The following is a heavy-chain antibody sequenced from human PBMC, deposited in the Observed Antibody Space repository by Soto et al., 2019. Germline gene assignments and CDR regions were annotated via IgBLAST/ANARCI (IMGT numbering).Heavy chain of an antibody. CDR2: ISAYNGNT. J-gene: IGHJ5*02. CDR1: GYTFNSYG. CDR3: ARARQYYDCELDP. D-gene: IGHD3-22*01. Sequence: ASVKVSCKASGYTFNSYGISWVRQAPGQGLEWMGWISAYNGNTNYAQKLRGRVTMTTDTSTSTAYMELRSLRSDDTAMYYCARARQYYDCELDPWGQGTLVTVSS. V-gene: IGHV1-18*01.